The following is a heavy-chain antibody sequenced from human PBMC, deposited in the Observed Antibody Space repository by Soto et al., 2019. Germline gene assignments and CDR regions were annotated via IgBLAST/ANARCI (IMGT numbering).Heavy chain of an antibody. J-gene: IGHJ5*02. Sequence: GASVKVSCKASGGTFSSYAISWVRQAPGQGLEWMGGIIPIFGTANYAQKFQGRVTIAADESTSTAYMELSSLRSEDTAVYYCARDGRGDYYNWFDPWGQGTLVTVSS. CDR1: GGTFSSYA. CDR2: IIPIFGTA. V-gene: IGHV1-69*13. D-gene: IGHD4-17*01. CDR3: ARDGRGDYYNWFDP.